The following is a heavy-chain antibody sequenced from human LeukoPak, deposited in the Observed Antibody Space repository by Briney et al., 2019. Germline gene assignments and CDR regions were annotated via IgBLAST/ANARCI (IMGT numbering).Heavy chain of an antibody. V-gene: IGHV3-30*18. CDR3: AKDQDIVVVPWFDP. CDR1: GFTFSSYG. CDR2: ISYDGSDK. D-gene: IGHD2-2*01. J-gene: IGHJ5*02. Sequence: GGSLRLSCAASGFTFSSYGMHWVRQAPGKGLEWVAVISYDGSDKYYADSVKGRFTISRDNSKNTLYLQMNSLRAEDTAVYYCAKDQDIVVVPWFDPWGQGTLVTVSS.